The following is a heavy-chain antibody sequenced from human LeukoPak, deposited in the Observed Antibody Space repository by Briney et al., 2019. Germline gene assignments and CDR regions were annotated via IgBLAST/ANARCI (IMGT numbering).Heavy chain of an antibody. CDR3: ARASYSSSWYAVDN. J-gene: IGHJ4*02. Sequence: SETLSLTCTVSGGSISSYYWSWIRQPPGKGLEWIGYIHNSGSTNYNPSPKSRVTISVDTSKNQFSLKVSSVTAADTAVYYCARASYSSSWYAVDNWGQGTLVTVSS. CDR1: GGSISSYY. CDR2: IHNSGST. V-gene: IGHV4-59*08. D-gene: IGHD6-13*01.